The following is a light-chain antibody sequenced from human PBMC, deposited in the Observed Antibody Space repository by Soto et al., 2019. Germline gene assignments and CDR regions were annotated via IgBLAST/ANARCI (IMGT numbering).Light chain of an antibody. V-gene: IGKV1-39*01. CDR1: QSISSY. CDR3: QQSYSTLRWT. J-gene: IGKJ1*01. Sequence: DIQMTQSPSSLSASVGDRVTITCRASQSISSYLNWDQQKPGKAPKLLIYAASSLQSGVPSRFSGSGSGTDFTLTISSLQPEDFATYYCQQSYSTLRWTFGQGTKVEIK. CDR2: AAS.